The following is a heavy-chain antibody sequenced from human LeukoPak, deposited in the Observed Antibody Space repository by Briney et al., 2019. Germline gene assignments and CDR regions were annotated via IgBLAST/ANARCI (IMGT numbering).Heavy chain of an antibody. V-gene: IGHV3-9*01. CDR1: GFTFDDHA. J-gene: IGHJ4*02. CDR3: AKDLQDSGWYYFKY. Sequence: GGSLRHSCAASGFTFDDHAMHWVRQAPGKCLEWVSGISWNSGNIAYADSVKGRFTISRDNAKNSLYLQMNRLRPEDTALYYCAKDLQDSGWYYFKYWGQGTLVTVSS. D-gene: IGHD6-19*01. CDR2: ISWNSGNI.